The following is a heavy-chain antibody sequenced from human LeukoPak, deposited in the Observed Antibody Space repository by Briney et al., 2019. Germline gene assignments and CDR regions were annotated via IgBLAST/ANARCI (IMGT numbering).Heavy chain of an antibody. J-gene: IGHJ4*02. V-gene: IGHV3-53*01. CDR2: IYSGGST. CDR3: ARGYCSGGGCYGALNY. CDR1: GFTASSNY. D-gene: IGHD2-15*01. Sequence: PGGSLRLSCAASGFTASSNYMSWVRQAPGKGLEWVSVIYSGGSTYYADSVKGRFTISRDNSKNTLYLQMNSLRAEDTAVYYCARGYCSGGGCYGALNYWGQGTLVTVSS.